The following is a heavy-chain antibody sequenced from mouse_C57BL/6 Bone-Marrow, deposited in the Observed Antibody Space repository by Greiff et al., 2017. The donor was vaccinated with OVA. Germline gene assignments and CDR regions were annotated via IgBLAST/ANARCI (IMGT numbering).Heavy chain of an antibody. Sequence: QVQLKESGAELVKPGASVKLSCKASGYTFTEYTIHWVKQRSGQGLEWIGWFYPGSGSIKYNEKFKDKATLTADKSSSTVYMALSSLTSEDAAVYFCARHEEDRGHGYFDVWGTGTTVTVSS. J-gene: IGHJ1*03. CDR1: GYTFTEYT. D-gene: IGHD6-1*01. V-gene: IGHV1-62-2*01. CDR3: ARHEEDRGHGYFDV. CDR2: FYPGSGSI.